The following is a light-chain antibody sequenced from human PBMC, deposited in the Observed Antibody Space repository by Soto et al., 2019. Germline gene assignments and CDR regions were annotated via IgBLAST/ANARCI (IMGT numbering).Light chain of an antibody. Sequence: EIVMTQSPATLSVSPGQMSTLSCRASQSVSRNLAWYQQKPGQAPRLLIYGASTRATGIPARFSGSGSGTEFTLTISSLQPEDFAVYYCQQYNNWHPITFGQGTRLEIK. V-gene: IGKV3-15*01. J-gene: IGKJ5*01. CDR1: QSVSRN. CDR3: QQYNNWHPIT. CDR2: GAS.